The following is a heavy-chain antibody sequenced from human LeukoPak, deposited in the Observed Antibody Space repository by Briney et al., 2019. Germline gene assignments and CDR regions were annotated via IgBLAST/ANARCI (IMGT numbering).Heavy chain of an antibody. J-gene: IGHJ3*02. CDR3: ATDGYSSGWYPPVRPVGAFDI. CDR2: FDPEDGET. D-gene: IGHD6-19*01. V-gene: IGHV1-24*01. CDR1: GYTLTELS. Sequence: ASVKVSCKVSGYTLTELSMHWVRQAPGKGLEWMGGFDPEDGETIYAQKFQGRVTMTEDTSTDTAYMELSSLRSEDPAVYYCATDGYSSGWYPPVRPVGAFDIWGQGTMVTVSS.